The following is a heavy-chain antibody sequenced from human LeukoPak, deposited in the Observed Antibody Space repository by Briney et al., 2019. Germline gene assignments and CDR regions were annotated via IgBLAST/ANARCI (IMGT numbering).Heavy chain of an antibody. D-gene: IGHD6-19*01. CDR1: GGSISSSSYY. J-gene: IGHJ4*02. Sequence: SETPSLTCTVSGGSISSSSYYWGWIRQPPGKGLEWIGSIYYSGSTYYNPSLKSRVTISVDTSKNQFSLKLSSVTAADTAVYYCARLAYSSGWRHFDYWGQGTLVTVSS. V-gene: IGHV4-39*01. CDR3: ARLAYSSGWRHFDY. CDR2: IYYSGST.